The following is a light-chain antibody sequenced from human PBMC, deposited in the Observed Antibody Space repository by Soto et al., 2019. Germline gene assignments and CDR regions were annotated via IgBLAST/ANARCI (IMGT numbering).Light chain of an antibody. J-gene: IGKJ1*01. Sequence: DIVMTQSPVSLPVTPGEPASISCRSSQSLLHSNEYNYLYWYLQKPGQSPQLLIYLGTHRASGVTDRCNGSGSGIEFTLKISRVEDEYVGLYYCMQALQTPWTFGQGTTVDIK. CDR3: MQALQTPWT. CDR2: LGT. V-gene: IGKV2-28*01. CDR1: QSLLHSNEYNY.